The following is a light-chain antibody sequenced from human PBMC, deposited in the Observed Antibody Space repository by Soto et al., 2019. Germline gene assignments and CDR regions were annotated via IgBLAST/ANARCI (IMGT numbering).Light chain of an antibody. V-gene: IGLV2-14*03. J-gene: IGLJ2*01. Sequence: QSALTQPASVSGSPGQSITISCTGTNSDVGRYKLVSWYQQHPGKAPKLMIFDVTNRPSGVSNRFSGSKSGNTASLTISGLQAEDEADYYCSSYTTSSTLIFGGGTKLTVI. CDR1: NSDVGRYKL. CDR3: SSYTTSSTLI. CDR2: DVT.